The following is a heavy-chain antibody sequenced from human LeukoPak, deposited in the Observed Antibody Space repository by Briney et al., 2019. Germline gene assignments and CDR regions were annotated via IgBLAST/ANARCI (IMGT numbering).Heavy chain of an antibody. CDR3: ARVANFVVVGGAVIVDAFDI. J-gene: IGHJ3*02. V-gene: IGHV1-46*01. CDR1: GYTFTSYY. D-gene: IGHD1-26*01. Sequence: ASVKVSCKASGYTFTSYYIHWVRQAPGQGLEWMGLINPGGGPTIYAQKFQGRVTMTSDTSASTVYMQLSSLSSEDRAVYYCARVANFVVVGGAVIVDAFDIWGQGTMVTVSS. CDR2: INPGGGPT.